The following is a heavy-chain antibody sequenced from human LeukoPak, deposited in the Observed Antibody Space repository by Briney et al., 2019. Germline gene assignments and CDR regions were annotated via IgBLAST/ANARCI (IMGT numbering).Heavy chain of an antibody. V-gene: IGHV1-18*01. D-gene: IGHD2-2*01. CDR3: ARGAVNCSSTSCYVFDY. Sequence: GASVKVSCKASGYTFISYGISWVRQAPGQGLEWMGWISAYNGNTNYAQKLQGRVTMTTDASTSTAYMELRGLRSDDTAVYYCARGAVNCSSTSCYVFDYWGQGTLVTVSS. J-gene: IGHJ4*02. CDR1: GYTFISYG. CDR2: ISAYNGNT.